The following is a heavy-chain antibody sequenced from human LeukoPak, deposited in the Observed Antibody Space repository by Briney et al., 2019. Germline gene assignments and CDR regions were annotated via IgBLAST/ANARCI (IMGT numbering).Heavy chain of an antibody. J-gene: IGHJ4*02. D-gene: IGHD4-17*01. V-gene: IGHV3-48*01. CDR1: EFTFSSYS. CDR2: ITNSGNSK. Sequence: PGGSLRLSCAASEFTFSSYSMNWVRQAPGKGLEWVSYITNSGNSKSYADSVKGRFTISRDNTKNSLYLQMNGLRAEDTAVYYCARGNYGAWGQGTLVTVSS. CDR3: ARGNYGA.